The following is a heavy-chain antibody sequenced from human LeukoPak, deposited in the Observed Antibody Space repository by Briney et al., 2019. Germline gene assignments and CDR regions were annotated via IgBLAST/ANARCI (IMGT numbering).Heavy chain of an antibody. CDR1: GDSISNYY. J-gene: IGHJ6*02. V-gene: IGHV4-59*01. CDR2: VYYRGSP. Sequence: MASETLSLTCAVSGDSISNYYWSWIRQPPGKGLEWIAYVYYRGSPSYNPSLKSRVTVSVDTSKNQFSLKLSSVTAADTAVYYCARGIAAAGYYYYYGMDVWGQGTTVTVSS. D-gene: IGHD6-13*01. CDR3: ARGIAAAGYYYYYGMDV.